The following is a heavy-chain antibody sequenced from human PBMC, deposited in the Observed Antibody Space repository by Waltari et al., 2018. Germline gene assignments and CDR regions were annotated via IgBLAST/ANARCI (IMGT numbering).Heavy chain of an antibody. J-gene: IGHJ4*02. Sequence: EVQLVESGGGLIQPGGSLRLSCAASGFTVSSYYMNWVRQAPGKGLEWVSVFYSGGSTYYADSVKGRFTISRDNSKNTLYLQMNSRRTEDTAVYYCARELYSGSYYFDYWGQGTLVTVSS. CDR1: GFTVSSYY. V-gene: IGHV3-53*01. CDR3: ARELYSGSYYFDY. D-gene: IGHD1-26*01. CDR2: FYSGGST.